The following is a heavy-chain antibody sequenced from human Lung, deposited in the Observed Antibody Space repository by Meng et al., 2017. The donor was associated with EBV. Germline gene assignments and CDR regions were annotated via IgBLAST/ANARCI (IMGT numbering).Heavy chain of an antibody. V-gene: IGHV3-53*01. J-gene: IGHJ5*02. D-gene: IGHD3-10*01. Sequence: EVQLVESGGGLTHPGGSLRLSCAASWFTVSSNYITWIRQAPGKGLEWVSVIYGGGTTIYADSVKGRFTISRDNSKNTLYLQMNGLRAEDTAIYYCARLNPGVRNWGWFDPWGQGTLVTVSS. CDR3: ARLNPGVRNWGWFDP. CDR2: IYGGGTT. CDR1: WFTVSSNY.